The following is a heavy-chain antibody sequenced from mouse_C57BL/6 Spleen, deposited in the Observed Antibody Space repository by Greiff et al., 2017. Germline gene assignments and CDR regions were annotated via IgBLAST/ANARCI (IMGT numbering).Heavy chain of an antibody. CDR2: INPNNGGT. CDR3: ARGGLRGYFDV. D-gene: IGHD2-2*01. J-gene: IGHJ1*03. CDR1: GYTFTDYY. Sequence: EVQLQQSGPELVKPGASVKISCKASGYTFTDYYMNWVKQSHGKSLEWIGDINPNNGGTSYNQKFKGKATLTVDKSSSTAYMELRSLTSEDSAVYDCARGGLRGYFDVWGTGTTVTVSS. V-gene: IGHV1-26*01.